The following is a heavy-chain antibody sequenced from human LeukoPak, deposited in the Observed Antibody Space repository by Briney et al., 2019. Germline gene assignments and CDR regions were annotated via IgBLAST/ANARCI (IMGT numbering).Heavy chain of an antibody. CDR1: GYTFTDYY. V-gene: IGHV1-2*02. Sequence: VASVKVSCKASGYTFTDYYLHWVRQAPGQGLEWMGWINPNGGGTNYAQNFQGRVTMTRDTSISTTYMELRSLRSDDTAVYYCAKSMSGGLGFFQSWGQGTLVTVSS. J-gene: IGHJ1*01. D-gene: IGHD2-15*01. CDR2: INPNGGGT. CDR3: AKSMSGGLGFFQS.